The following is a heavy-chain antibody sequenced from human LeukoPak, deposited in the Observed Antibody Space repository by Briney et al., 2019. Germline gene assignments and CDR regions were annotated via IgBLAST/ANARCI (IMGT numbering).Heavy chain of an antibody. Sequence: PSETLSLTCAGYGGSFSGYYWSWIRQPPGKGLEWSGEINHSGSTNYNPSLKSRVTISVDTSKNQFSLKLSSVTAADTAVYYCASLLGLYSGYDETFDYWGQGTLVTVSS. CDR1: GGSFSGYY. V-gene: IGHV4-34*01. J-gene: IGHJ4*02. CDR2: INHSGST. D-gene: IGHD5-12*01. CDR3: ASLLGLYSGYDETFDY.